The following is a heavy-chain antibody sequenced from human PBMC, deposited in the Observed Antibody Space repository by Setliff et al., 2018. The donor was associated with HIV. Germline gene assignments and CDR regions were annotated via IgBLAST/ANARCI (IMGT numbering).Heavy chain of an antibody. CDR3: ARVDESSSWFRGIDS. J-gene: IGHJ4*02. Sequence: GGSLRLSCAASGFTFSTYWMHWVRQVPGKGLVWVARINNDGSSTSYADSVKGRFTISRDNAENTLYLQMNGLSPEDTAVYYCARVDESSSWFRGIDSWGRGTLVTVSS. V-gene: IGHV3-74*01. D-gene: IGHD6-13*01. CDR1: GFTFSTYW. CDR2: INNDGSST.